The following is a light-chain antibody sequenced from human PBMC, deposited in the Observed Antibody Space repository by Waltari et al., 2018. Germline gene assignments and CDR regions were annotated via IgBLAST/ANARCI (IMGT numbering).Light chain of an antibody. Sequence: DVVMTQSPASLAVSLGERATIHCKSSQPISFYSTNKNYLTWYQQKPGQPPKLLIYWASTREAGVPERFSGSGSGTDFTLTISSLQAEDVATYYCQQYLSTPFTFGPGTKVDIK. V-gene: IGKV4-1*01. CDR1: QPISFYSTNKNY. CDR2: WAS. J-gene: IGKJ3*01. CDR3: QQYLSTPFT.